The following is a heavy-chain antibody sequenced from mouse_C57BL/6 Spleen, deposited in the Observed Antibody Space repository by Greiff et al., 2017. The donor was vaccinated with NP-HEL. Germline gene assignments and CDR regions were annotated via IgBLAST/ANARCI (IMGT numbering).Heavy chain of an antibody. Sequence: QVQLKQPGAELVKPGASVKLSCKASGYTFTSYWMHWVKQRPGQGLEWIGMIHPNSGSTNYNEKFKSKATLTVDKSSSTAYMQLSSLTSEDSAVYYCAHYDYDVWYFDVWGTGTTVTVSS. V-gene: IGHV1-64*01. D-gene: IGHD2-4*01. CDR1: GYTFTSYW. J-gene: IGHJ1*03. CDR2: IHPNSGST. CDR3: AHYDYDVWYFDV.